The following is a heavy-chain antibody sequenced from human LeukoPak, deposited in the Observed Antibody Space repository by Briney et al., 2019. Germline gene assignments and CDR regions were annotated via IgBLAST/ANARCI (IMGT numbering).Heavy chain of an antibody. CDR1: GFTFSSYA. D-gene: IGHD2-15*01. Sequence: GGSLRLSCAASGFTFSSYAMSWVRQAPGKGLEWVSAISGSGGGTYYADSVKGRFTISRDNSKNTLYLQMNSLRAEDTAVYYCAKEYCSGGSCYSNWFDPWGQGTLVTVSS. J-gene: IGHJ5*02. CDR2: ISGSGGGT. CDR3: AKEYCSGGSCYSNWFDP. V-gene: IGHV3-23*01.